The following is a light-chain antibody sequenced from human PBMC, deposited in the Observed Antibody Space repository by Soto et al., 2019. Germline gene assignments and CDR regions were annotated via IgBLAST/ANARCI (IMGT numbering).Light chain of an antibody. CDR2: DAS. CDR1: QSISNY. CDR3: QQRSVWPPLT. V-gene: IGKV3-11*01. Sequence: IVLTQSPATLSLSPGERATLSCRASQSISNYLVWYQQKPGQAPRLLIYDASNRATGIPARFSGSGSGTDFTLTISSLESEDFGVYYCQQRSVWPPLTFGGGTKVDIK. J-gene: IGKJ4*01.